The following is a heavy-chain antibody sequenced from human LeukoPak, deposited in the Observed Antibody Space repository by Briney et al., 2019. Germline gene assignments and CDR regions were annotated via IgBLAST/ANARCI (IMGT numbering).Heavy chain of an antibody. D-gene: IGHD3-22*01. CDR2: IYYTGIT. J-gene: IGHJ4*02. V-gene: IGHV4-39*01. CDR1: GASISGNSFY. Sequence: PSETLSLTCTVSGASISGNSFYWGWVRQPPGKGLEWIGNIYYTGITYYNPSLKSRVTISVDTSKNQFSLRLNSVTAADTAIYYCASPGITTFDYWGQGTLVTVSS. CDR3: ASPGITTFDY.